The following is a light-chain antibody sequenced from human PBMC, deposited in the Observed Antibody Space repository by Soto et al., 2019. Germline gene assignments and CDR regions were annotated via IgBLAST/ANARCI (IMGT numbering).Light chain of an antibody. V-gene: IGKV3D-20*02. Sequence: DIVLTQSPATLSLSPGERATLSCGASQSVSSSRLAWYQQKPALAPRLLIYDGFLRATGIPDRFSGSGSGTDFTLTISRLEPEDFAVYYCQQRSYWPPYTFGQGTKVDIK. CDR2: DGF. J-gene: IGKJ2*01. CDR3: QQRSYWPPYT. CDR1: QSVSSSR.